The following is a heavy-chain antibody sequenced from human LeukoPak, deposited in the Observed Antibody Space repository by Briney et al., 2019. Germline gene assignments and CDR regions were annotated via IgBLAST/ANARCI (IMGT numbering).Heavy chain of an antibody. CDR3: ARRSPHDYGGMDV. Sequence: SGSLSLTCTVSGGSISSYYWSWIRQPPGKGLEWIGYIYYSVSVNYNPSLKSRVTFSVDTSKNQSSLKLSSVTAADTAVYYCARRSPHDYGGMDVWGQGTTVTV. V-gene: IGHV4-59*12. J-gene: IGHJ6*02. CDR1: GGSISSYY. CDR2: IYYSVSV. D-gene: IGHD4-17*01.